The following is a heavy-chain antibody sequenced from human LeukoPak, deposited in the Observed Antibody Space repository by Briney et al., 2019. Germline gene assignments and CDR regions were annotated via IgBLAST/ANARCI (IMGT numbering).Heavy chain of an antibody. CDR1: GGSISSSSYY. D-gene: IGHD7-27*01. V-gene: IGHV4-39*07. CDR2: IYYSGST. CDR3: ASLRGAWGRNWFDP. Sequence: SETLSLTCTVSGGSISSSSYYWGWIRQPPGKGLEWIGSIYYSGSTYYNPSLKSRVTISVDTSKNQFSLNLTSVTAADTAVYYCASLRGAWGRNWFDPWGQGTLVAVSS. J-gene: IGHJ5*02.